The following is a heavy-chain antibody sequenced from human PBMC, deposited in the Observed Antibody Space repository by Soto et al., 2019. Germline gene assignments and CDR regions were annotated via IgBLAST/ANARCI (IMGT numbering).Heavy chain of an antibody. J-gene: IGHJ4*02. Sequence: PGGYLRLSCAASGFSFRTSWMHWVRQAPGKGLVWVARMNSDGSTISYADSVKGRFTISRDNTKNTLFLQMNSLRVEDTALYYCASQRLYGYWGQGTLVTVSS. D-gene: IGHD1-1*01. V-gene: IGHV3-74*01. CDR1: GFSFRTSW. CDR2: MNSDGSTI. CDR3: ASQRLYGY.